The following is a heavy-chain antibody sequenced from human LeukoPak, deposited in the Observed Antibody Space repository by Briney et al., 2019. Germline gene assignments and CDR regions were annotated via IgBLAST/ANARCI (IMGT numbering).Heavy chain of an antibody. CDR2: IYYSGST. CDR3: ARSVRVAATANYYYYGMDV. Sequence: SETLSLTCTVSGGSISSYYWSWIRQPPGKGLEWIGYIYYSGSTNYNPSLKSRVTISVDTSKNQFSLKLSSVTAADTAVYYCARSVRVAATANYYYYGMDVWGQGTTVTVSS. V-gene: IGHV4-59*01. J-gene: IGHJ6*02. CDR1: GGSISSYY. D-gene: IGHD2-15*01.